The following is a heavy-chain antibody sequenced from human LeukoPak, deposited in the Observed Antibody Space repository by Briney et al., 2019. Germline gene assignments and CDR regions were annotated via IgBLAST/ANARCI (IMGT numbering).Heavy chain of an antibody. Sequence: ASVKVSCKASGGTFSSYAISWVRQAPGQGLEWMGRIIPIFGTANYAQKFQGRVTITTDESTSTAYMELSSLRSEDTAVYYCARAVLGYCSGGSCYGRDWFDPWGQGTPVTVSS. CDR1: GGTFSSYA. J-gene: IGHJ5*02. D-gene: IGHD2-15*01. CDR2: IIPIFGTA. V-gene: IGHV1-69*05. CDR3: ARAVLGYCSGGSCYGRDWFDP.